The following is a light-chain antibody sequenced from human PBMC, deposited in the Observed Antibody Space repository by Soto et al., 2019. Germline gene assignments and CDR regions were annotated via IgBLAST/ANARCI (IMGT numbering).Light chain of an antibody. Sequence: DIQMTQSPSSLPASIGDRVPFICQPSQDITNNLNWYQQKRGKAPKVLIYDASHLERGVPSRFSGSGSGTHFTLTISSLQPEDTATYYCQQYFTLYTFGQGTKLEIK. CDR1: QDITNN. V-gene: IGKV1-33*01. J-gene: IGKJ2*01. CDR3: QQYFTLYT. CDR2: DAS.